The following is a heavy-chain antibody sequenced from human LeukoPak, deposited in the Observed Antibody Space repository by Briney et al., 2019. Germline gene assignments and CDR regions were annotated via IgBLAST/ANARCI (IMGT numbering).Heavy chain of an antibody. J-gene: IGHJ3*02. D-gene: IGHD6-6*01. CDR2: INPSGGST. CDR1: GYTFTSYY. Sequence: GASVKVSCKASGYTFTSYYMHWVRQAPGQGLEWMGIINPSGGSTSYAQKSQGRVTMTRDMSTSTVYMELSSLRSEDTAVYYCARHRPSDAFDIWGQGTMVTVSS. CDR3: ARHRPSDAFDI. V-gene: IGHV1-46*01.